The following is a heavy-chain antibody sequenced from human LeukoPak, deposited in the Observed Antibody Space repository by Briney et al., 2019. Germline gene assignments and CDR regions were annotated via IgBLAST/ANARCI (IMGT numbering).Heavy chain of an antibody. V-gene: IGHV4-39*01. J-gene: IGHJ4*02. D-gene: IGHD3-10*01. CDR2: IYYSGST. Sequence: PSETLSLTCTVSGGSISSSSYYWGWIRQPPGKGLEWIGSIYYSGSTYYNPSLKSRVTISVDTSKNQFSLKLSSVTAADTAVYYCARKVAGRYYYGSGSYYNTFDYWGQGTLVTVSS. CDR1: GGSISSSSYY. CDR3: ARKVAGRYYYGSGSYYNTFDY.